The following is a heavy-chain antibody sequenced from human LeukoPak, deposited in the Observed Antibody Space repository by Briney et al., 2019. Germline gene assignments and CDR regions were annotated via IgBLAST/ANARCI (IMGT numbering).Heavy chain of an antibody. D-gene: IGHD2-2*02. CDR1: GGSISSYY. CDR3: ARANYCSSTSCYREGYYFDY. Sequence: SETLSLTCTVSGGSISSYYWSWTRQPPGKGLEWIGYIYYSGSTNYNPSLKSRVTISVDTSKNQFSLKLSSVTAADTAVYYCARANYCSSTSCYREGYYFDYWGQGTLVTVSS. CDR2: IYYSGST. V-gene: IGHV4-59*01. J-gene: IGHJ4*02.